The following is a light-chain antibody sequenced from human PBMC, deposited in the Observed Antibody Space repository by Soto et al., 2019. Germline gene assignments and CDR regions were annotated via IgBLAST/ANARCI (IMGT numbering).Light chain of an antibody. CDR1: QSVSSAY. Sequence: EIGLTQSPATLSLSPGERATLSCGASQSVSSAYVAWYQQKPGLAPRLLIYDASSRATGISDRFSGSGSGTDFTLTISRLEPEDFAVYYCQQYGSSPTFGGGTKVEIK. CDR3: QQYGSSPT. V-gene: IGKV3D-20*01. CDR2: DAS. J-gene: IGKJ4*01.